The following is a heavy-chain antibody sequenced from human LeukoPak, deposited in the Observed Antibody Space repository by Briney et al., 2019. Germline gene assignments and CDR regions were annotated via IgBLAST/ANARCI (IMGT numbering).Heavy chain of an antibody. J-gene: IGHJ6*03. V-gene: IGHV1-18*04. Sequence: ASVKVSCKASGYTFTGYYMHWVRQAPGQGLEWMGWISAYNGNTNYAQKLQGRVTMTTDTSTSTAYMELRSLRPDDTAVYYCARGPSDIVVVPAAISPPLDYYYYYMDVWGKGTTVTVSS. CDR1: GYTFTGYY. CDR2: ISAYNGNT. CDR3: ARGPSDIVVVPAAISPPLDYYYYYMDV. D-gene: IGHD2-2*02.